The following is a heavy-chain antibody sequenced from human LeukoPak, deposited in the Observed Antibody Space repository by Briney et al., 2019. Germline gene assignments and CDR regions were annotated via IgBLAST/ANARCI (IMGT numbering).Heavy chain of an antibody. D-gene: IGHD2-21*01. Sequence: PGGSLRLSCTASGFTFSSYAMSWVRQAPGKGLEWVSAISGSGGSTYYADSVKGRFTISRDNSKNTLYLQMNSLKTEDTAVYYCTTDCGFDYWGQGTLVTVSS. CDR1: GFTFSSYA. V-gene: IGHV3-23*01. CDR3: TTDCGFDY. CDR2: ISGSGGST. J-gene: IGHJ4*02.